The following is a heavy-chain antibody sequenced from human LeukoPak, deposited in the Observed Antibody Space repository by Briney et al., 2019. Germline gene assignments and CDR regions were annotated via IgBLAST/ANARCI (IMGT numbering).Heavy chain of an antibody. J-gene: IGHJ5*02. V-gene: IGHV4-31*03. CDR2: IYYSGST. Sequence: TLSLTCTVSGGSISSGGYYWSWIRQHPGKGLEWIGYIYYSGSTYYNPSLKSRVTISVDTSKNQFSLKLSSVTAADTAVYYCARESTTMVRGVIPTHPDHWGQGTLVTVSS. CDR1: GGSISSGGYY. D-gene: IGHD3-10*01. CDR3: ARESTTMVRGVIPTHPDH.